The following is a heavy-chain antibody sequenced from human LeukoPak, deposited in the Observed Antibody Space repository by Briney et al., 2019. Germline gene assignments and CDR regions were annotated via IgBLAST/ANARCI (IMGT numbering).Heavy chain of an antibody. V-gene: IGHV4-59*01. Sequence: KPSETLSLTCTVSGGSISSYYWNWIRQPPGKGLEWIGYIYYSGSTNYNPSPKSRVTISVDTSKDQFSLKLSSVTAADTAVYYCAGRLWRRDGYNLSAFDIWGQGTMVTVSS. D-gene: IGHD5-24*01. CDR1: GGSISSYY. J-gene: IGHJ3*02. CDR3: AGRLWRRDGYNLSAFDI. CDR2: IYYSGST.